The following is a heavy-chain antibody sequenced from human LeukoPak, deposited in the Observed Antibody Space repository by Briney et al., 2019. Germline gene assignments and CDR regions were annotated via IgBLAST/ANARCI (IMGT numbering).Heavy chain of an antibody. D-gene: IGHD2-15*01. Sequence: GESLKISCKGSGYSFTNYWIGWVRQMPWKGLEWMGIIYPGDSDTRYSPSFQGQVAISADKSISTAYLQLSSLKASDTAMYYCARHGYCSDGICYTFDVWGQGTMVTVSS. J-gene: IGHJ3*01. CDR2: IYPGDSDT. CDR3: ARHGYCSDGICYTFDV. V-gene: IGHV5-51*01. CDR1: GYSFTNYW.